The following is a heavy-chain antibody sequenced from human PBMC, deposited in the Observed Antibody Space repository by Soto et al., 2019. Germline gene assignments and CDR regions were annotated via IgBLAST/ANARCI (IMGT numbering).Heavy chain of an antibody. Sequence: TSETLSLTCAVYGGSFSGYYWSWIRQPPGKGLEWIGEINHSGSTNYNPSLKSRVTISVDTSKNQFSLNLRSVTAAGTAIYYCARGYNGGWYLNDYWGQGTLVTSPQ. CDR2: INHSGST. CDR3: ARGYNGGWYLNDY. CDR1: GGSFSGYY. V-gene: IGHV4-34*01. J-gene: IGHJ4*02. D-gene: IGHD6-19*01.